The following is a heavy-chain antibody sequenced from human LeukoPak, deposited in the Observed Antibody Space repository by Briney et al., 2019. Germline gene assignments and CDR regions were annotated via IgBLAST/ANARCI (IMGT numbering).Heavy chain of an antibody. V-gene: IGHV1-46*01. J-gene: IGHJ4*02. CDR1: GNIFSSYG. D-gene: IGHD4-23*01. Sequence: ASVKVSCKTSGNIFSSYGINWVRQAPGQGLEWMGIINPSGGSTSYAQKFQGRVTMTRDTSTSTVYVELSSLRSEDTAVYYCARDGDYGGNSAFDYWGQGTLVTVSS. CDR2: INPSGGST. CDR3: ARDGDYGGNSAFDY.